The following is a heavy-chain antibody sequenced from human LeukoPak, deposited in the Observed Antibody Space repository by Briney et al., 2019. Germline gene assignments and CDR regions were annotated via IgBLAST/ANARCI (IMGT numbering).Heavy chain of an antibody. J-gene: IGHJ4*02. Sequence: GGSLRLSCAASGFTFSSYAMSWVRQAPGKGLEWVSAISGSGGSTYYADSVKGRFTISRDNSRNTLYLQMNSLRAEDTAVYYCAKASGYSYGFFDYWGQGTLVTVSS. D-gene: IGHD5-18*01. CDR2: ISGSGGST. V-gene: IGHV3-23*01. CDR1: GFTFSSYA. CDR3: AKASGYSYGFFDY.